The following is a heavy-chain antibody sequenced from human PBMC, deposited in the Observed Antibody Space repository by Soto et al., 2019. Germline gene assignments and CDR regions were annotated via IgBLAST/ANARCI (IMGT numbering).Heavy chain of an antibody. J-gene: IGHJ4*02. CDR1: GYTLTELS. CDR3: ARGGTTSLDY. D-gene: IGHD1-1*01. Sequence: GASVKVSCKVSGYTLTELSMHWVRHAPGQGLEWMGWINPNSGGPISAQKFQGRVTMTRDTSISTAYLELSRLRSDDTAVYYCARGGTTSLDYWGQGTQVTVSS. V-gene: IGHV1-2*02. CDR2: INPNSGGP.